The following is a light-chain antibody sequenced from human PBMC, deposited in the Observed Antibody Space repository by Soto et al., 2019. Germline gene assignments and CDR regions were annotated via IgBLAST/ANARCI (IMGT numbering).Light chain of an antibody. V-gene: IGLV2-8*01. CDR3: SSYAGSNNVVI. CDR2: EVS. CDR1: SSDIGGYNY. Sequence: QSVLTQPPSASGSPGQSVTISCTGTSSDIGGYNYVSWYQQHPGKVPKLVIFEVSKRPSGVPDRFSGSKSGNTASLTVSGLQAEDEADFYCSSYAGSNNVVIFGGGTKLTVL. J-gene: IGLJ2*01.